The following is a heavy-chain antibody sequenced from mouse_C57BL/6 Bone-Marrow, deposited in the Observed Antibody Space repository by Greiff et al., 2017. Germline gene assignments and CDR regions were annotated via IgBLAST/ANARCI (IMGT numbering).Heavy chain of an antibody. CDR2: ISSGGSYT. D-gene: IGHD1-1*01. CDR3: ARNGSSCYAMDY. V-gene: IGHV5-6*01. CDR1: GFTFSSYG. Sequence: EVKLMESGGDLVKPGGSLKLSCAASGFTFSSYGMSWVRQTPDKRLEWVATISSGGSYTYYPDSVKGRFTISRDNAKNTLYLQMSSLKSEDTAMYYCARNGSSCYAMDYWGQGTSVTVSS. J-gene: IGHJ4*01.